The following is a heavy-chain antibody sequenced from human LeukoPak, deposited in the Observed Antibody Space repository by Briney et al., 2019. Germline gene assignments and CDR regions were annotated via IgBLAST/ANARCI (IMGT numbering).Heavy chain of an antibody. D-gene: IGHD4-17*01. J-gene: IGHJ4*02. Sequence: ASVKVSCKASGYTFTSYGFSWVRQAPGQGLEWMGWISAYNGNTNFAQKLQGRVTMATDTPTSTAYMELRSLRSDDTAVYYCARGMTTVTTLLDYWGQGTPVTVSS. CDR3: ARGMTTVTTLLDY. V-gene: IGHV1-18*01. CDR1: GYTFTSYG. CDR2: ISAYNGNT.